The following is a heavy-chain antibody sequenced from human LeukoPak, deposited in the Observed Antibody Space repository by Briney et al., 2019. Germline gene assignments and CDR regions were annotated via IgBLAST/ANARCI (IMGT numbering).Heavy chain of an antibody. CDR3: AREAYYYDSSGYYLTYFDY. D-gene: IGHD3-22*01. CDR2: IYYSGST. Sequence: SQTLSLTCTVSGCSISCGGYYWSWIRPPPGKGLEWIGYIYYSGSTYYNPSFKSRVTISVDTSKNQFSLKLSSVTAADTAVYYCAREAYYYDSSGYYLTYFDYWGQGTLVTVSS. CDR1: GCSISCGGYY. J-gene: IGHJ4*02. V-gene: IGHV4-31*03.